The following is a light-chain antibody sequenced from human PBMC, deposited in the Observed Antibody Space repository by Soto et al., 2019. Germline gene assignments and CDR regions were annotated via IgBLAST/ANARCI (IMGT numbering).Light chain of an antibody. CDR1: QSISTW. CDR3: QQYNTYPFT. Sequence: DFQMTQSPSPLSASVGDKVTITCRASQSISTWLAWYQRKAVKAPKLLIYETSSLESGAPSRFSVSGSRTEFTLTISPLQPDDFATYSCQQYNTYPFTFGPGTKVDIK. V-gene: IGKV1-5*03. J-gene: IGKJ3*01. CDR2: ETS.